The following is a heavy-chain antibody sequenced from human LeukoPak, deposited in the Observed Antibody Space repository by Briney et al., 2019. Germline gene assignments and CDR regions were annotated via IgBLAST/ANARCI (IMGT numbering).Heavy chain of an antibody. CDR3: ARGLGYRSGGSCYSGYYYGMDV. V-gene: IGHV4-31*03. CDR1: GGSISSGGYY. CDR2: IYYSGST. J-gene: IGHJ6*02. D-gene: IGHD2-15*01. Sequence: SETLSLTCTVSGGSISSGGYYWSWIRQHPGKGLEWIGYIYYSGSTYYNPSLKSRVTISVDTSKNQFSLKLSSVTAADTAVYYCARGLGYRSGGSCYSGYYYGMDVWGQGTTVTVSS.